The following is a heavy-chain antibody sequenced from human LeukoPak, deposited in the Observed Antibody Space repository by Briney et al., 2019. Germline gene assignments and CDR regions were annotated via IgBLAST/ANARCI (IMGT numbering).Heavy chain of an antibody. J-gene: IGHJ5*02. CDR3: ARVYCSSTSCYVDP. CDR1: GGSISSYY. D-gene: IGHD2-2*01. CDR2: IYYSGST. Sequence: PSETLSLTCTVSGGSISSYYWSWIRQPPGKGLEWLGYIYYSGSTNYNPSLKSRVTISVDTSKNQFSLKLSSVTAADTAVYYCARVYCSSTSCYVDPWGQGTLVTVSS. V-gene: IGHV4-59*01.